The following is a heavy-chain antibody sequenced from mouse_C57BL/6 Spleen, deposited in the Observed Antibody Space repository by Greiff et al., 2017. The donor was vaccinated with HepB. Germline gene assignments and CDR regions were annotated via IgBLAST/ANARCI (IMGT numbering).Heavy chain of an antibody. J-gene: IGHJ3*01. D-gene: IGHD1-1*01. CDR3: ARGITTEARFAY. V-gene: IGHV1-81*01. Sequence: VKLMESGAELARPGASVKLSCKASGYTFTSYGISWVKQRTGQGLEWIGEIYPRSGNTYYNEKFKGKATLTADKSSSTAYMELRSLTSEDSAVYFCARGITTEARFAYWGQGTLVTVSA. CDR2: IYPRSGNT. CDR1: GYTFTSYG.